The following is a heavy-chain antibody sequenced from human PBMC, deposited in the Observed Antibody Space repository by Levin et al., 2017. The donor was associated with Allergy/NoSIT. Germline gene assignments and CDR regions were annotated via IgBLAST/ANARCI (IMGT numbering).Heavy chain of an antibody. CDR3: ARRGDRVNWHFDL. V-gene: IGHV5-51*01. Sequence: PGESLKISCKVSGYSFSSYWIAWVRQMPGKGLEWMGTIYPGDSDTRYSPSFQGQVTISADKSLRTAYLQWNSLKASDSAIYYCARRGDRVNWHFDLWGRGTLVTVSS. CDR1: GYSFSSYW. D-gene: IGHD3-16*01. CDR2: IYPGDSDT. J-gene: IGHJ2*01.